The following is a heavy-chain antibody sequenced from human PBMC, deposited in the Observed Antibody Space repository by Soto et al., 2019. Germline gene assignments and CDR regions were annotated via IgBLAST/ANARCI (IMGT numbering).Heavy chain of an antibody. V-gene: IGHV1-3*01. CDR2: INAGNGNT. CDR1: GYTFTSYA. CDR3: ARGRGYCSGGSCYYDY. Sequence: ASVKVSCKASGYTFTSYAMHWVRQAPGRRLEWMGWINAGNGNTKYSQKFQGRVTITRDTSASTAYMELSSLRSEDTAVYYCARGRGYCSGGSCYYDYWGQGTLVTVSS. D-gene: IGHD2-15*01. J-gene: IGHJ4*02.